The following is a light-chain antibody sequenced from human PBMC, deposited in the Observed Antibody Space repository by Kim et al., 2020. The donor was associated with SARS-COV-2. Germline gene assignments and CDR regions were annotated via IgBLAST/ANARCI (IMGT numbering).Light chain of an antibody. CDR2: DED. V-gene: IGLV3-19*01. Sequence: ALGRTVRITCQGEVIRKNYALCYQQKPGQAPIVVIYDEDSRPSGIPDRFSGSSSGNTASLNITGAQSENEADYYCNSRDGSGNHQVFGGGTQLTVL. CDR1: VIRKNY. J-gene: IGLJ3*02. CDR3: NSRDGSGNHQV.